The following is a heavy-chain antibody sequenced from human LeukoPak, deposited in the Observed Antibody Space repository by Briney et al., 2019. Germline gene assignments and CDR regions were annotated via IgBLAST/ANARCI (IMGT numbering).Heavy chain of an antibody. V-gene: IGHV4-59*10. D-gene: IGHD2-15*01. J-gene: IGHJ4*02. Sequence: PSETLSLTCAVYGGSLSGYYWSWIRQPAGKGLEWIGRIHTSGSTNYNPSLKSRVTMSVDTSKNKFSLKLSSVTAADTAVYYCARVICSGGSCRFDYWGQGTLVTVSS. CDR3: ARVICSGGSCRFDY. CDR2: IHTSGST. CDR1: GGSLSGYY.